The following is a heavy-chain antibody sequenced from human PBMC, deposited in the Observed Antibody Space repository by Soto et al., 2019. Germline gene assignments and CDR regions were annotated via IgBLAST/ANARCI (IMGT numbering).Heavy chain of an antibody. V-gene: IGHV3-23*01. J-gene: IGHJ4*02. CDR2: VTASGGGT. Sequence: AGGSLRLSCAASGFIFNNYAMAWVCQAPGKGLEWVSTVTASGGGTFYANSVKGRFTISRDNSRNTPHLQMSSLRVEDTALYYCAKALVPALTAKFGYWGQGTLVTVSS. CDR3: AKALVPALTAKFGY. CDR1: GFIFNNYA. D-gene: IGHD5-18*01.